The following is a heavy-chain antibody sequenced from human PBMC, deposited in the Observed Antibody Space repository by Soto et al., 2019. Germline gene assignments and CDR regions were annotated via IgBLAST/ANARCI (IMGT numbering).Heavy chain of an antibody. CDR3: ASRSVPTMSWFFDL. V-gene: IGHV3-66*01. D-gene: IGHD5-12*01. CDR2: SYSGGSA. Sequence: EVQLVESGGDLVQPGGSLRLSCVASGFTVSGNYMIWVRQAPGKGLEWVSLSYSGGSAYYADSVKGRFTVSRDNSKNTLYLQINSLRAEDTAVYYCASRSVPTMSWFFDLWGHGSLVTVSS. J-gene: IGHJ2*01. CDR1: GFTVSGNY.